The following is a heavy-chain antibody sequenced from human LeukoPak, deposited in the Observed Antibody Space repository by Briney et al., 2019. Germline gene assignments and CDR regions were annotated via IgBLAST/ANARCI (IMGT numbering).Heavy chain of an antibody. CDR3: ARHVICGGGNCYGSALDY. D-gene: IGHD2-15*01. V-gene: IGHV4-4*09. CDR1: GFTFSNAW. J-gene: IGHJ4*02. Sequence: GSLRLSCAASGFTFSNAWMSWVRQPPGKGLEWIGYIHASGTTNYSPSLKSRVTISGDSSKNHFSLKLSSVTAADTAVYYCARHVICGGGNCYGSALDYWGQVTLVTVSS. CDR2: IHASGTT.